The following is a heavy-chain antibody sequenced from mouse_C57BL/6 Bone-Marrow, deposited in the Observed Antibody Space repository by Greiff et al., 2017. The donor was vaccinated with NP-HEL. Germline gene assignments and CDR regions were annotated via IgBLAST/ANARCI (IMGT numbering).Heavy chain of an antibody. CDR1: GYTFTSYW. Sequence: VQLQQPGAELVKPGASVKMSCKASGYTFTSYWITWVKQRPGQGLEWIGDLYPGSGSTNYNEKFKSKATLTVDTSSSTAYMQLSSLTSEDSAVYYCARIYYYGSAFAYWGQGTLVTVSA. CDR2: LYPGSGST. CDR3: ARIYYYGSAFAY. V-gene: IGHV1-55*01. J-gene: IGHJ3*01. D-gene: IGHD1-1*01.